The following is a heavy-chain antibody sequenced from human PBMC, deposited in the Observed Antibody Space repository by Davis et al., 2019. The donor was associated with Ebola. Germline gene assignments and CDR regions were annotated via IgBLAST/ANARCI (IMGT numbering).Heavy chain of an antibody. V-gene: IGHV4-59*11. CDR3: ATLYCSGGSCYSY. Sequence: PSETLSLTCTVSGGSISGHYWSWIRQSPGKGLEWIGYIYYSGNTSYNPSLKGRVTMSGDSSKNQFSLRLSSVTAADTAVYYCATLYCSGGSCYSYWGQGTLVTVSS. CDR2: IYYSGNT. CDR1: GGSISGHY. J-gene: IGHJ4*02. D-gene: IGHD2-15*01.